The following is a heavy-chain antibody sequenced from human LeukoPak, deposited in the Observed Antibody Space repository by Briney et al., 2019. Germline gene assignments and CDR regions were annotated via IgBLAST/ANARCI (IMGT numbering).Heavy chain of an antibody. Sequence: GGSLRLSCVASGFTFSSYAMSWVRQAPVKGLEWVSGISASGGSTYYADSVKGRFTISRDNSKNTLYPQMNSLRAEDTAVYYCAKIPVSYSSGWSNFDYWGQGTLVTVSS. CDR1: GFTFSSYA. J-gene: IGHJ4*02. V-gene: IGHV3-23*01. D-gene: IGHD6-19*01. CDR2: ISASGGST. CDR3: AKIPVSYSSGWSNFDY.